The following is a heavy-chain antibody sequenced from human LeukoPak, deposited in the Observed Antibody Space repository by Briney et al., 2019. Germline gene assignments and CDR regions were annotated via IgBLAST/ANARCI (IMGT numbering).Heavy chain of an antibody. CDR2: IYYSAST. J-gene: IGHJ4*02. D-gene: IGHD5-18*01. Sequence: PSQTLSLTCTVSGGSISSDDYYWICIRQPPGKGLESIGYIYYSASTYYNPTLNSPLTTSADTTNNQFSLELSSVTAADTAVYYCARDLPALVPVYWGQGTLVSVSS. CDR3: ARDLPALVPVY. V-gene: IGHV4-30-4*01. CDR1: GGSISSDDYY.